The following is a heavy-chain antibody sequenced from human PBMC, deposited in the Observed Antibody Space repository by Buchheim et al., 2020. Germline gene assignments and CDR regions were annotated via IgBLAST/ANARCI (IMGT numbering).Heavy chain of an antibody. CDR3: ARSSSTTYRTYYYYYGMDV. V-gene: IGHV4-59*01. CDR1: GGSISTFY. D-gene: IGHD5/OR15-5a*01. CDR2: IFYSGST. J-gene: IGHJ6*02. Sequence: QVQLQESGPGLVKPSETLSLTCTVSGGSISTFYWNWIRQPPGRGLEWIGDIFYSGSTNYNPSLKSRVTISVDTSTNQFSLKLTSVTAADTAVYYCARSSSTTYRTYYYYYGMDVWGQGTT.